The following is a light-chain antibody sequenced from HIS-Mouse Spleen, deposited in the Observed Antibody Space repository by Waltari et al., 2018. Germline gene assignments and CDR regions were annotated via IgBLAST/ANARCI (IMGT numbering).Light chain of an antibody. CDR3: QVWDSSSDHVV. CDR1: NLGSKS. CDR2: DDS. J-gene: IGLJ2*01. Sequence: SYVLTQPPSVSVAPGKTARITCGGNNLGSKSVHWYQQKPGQAPVLVVYDDSDRPSGFPGRFSGSNSGNTATLTISRVEAGDEADYYCQVWDSSSDHVVFGGGTKLTVL. V-gene: IGLV3-21*03.